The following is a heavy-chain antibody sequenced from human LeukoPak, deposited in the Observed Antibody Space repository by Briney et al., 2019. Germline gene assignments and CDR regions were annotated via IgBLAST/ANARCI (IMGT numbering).Heavy chain of an antibody. Sequence: ASVKVSCKASGYTFTSSGISWVRQAPGRGLEWMGWISAYNGNTNYAQKLQGRVTMTTDTSTSTAYMELRSLRSDDTAVYYCARVTYYVPVLRFLERSQSLYYFDYWGQGTLVTVSS. CDR1: GYTFTSSG. CDR3: ARVTYYVPVLRFLERSQSLYYFDY. D-gene: IGHD3-3*01. J-gene: IGHJ4*02. V-gene: IGHV1-18*01. CDR2: ISAYNGNT.